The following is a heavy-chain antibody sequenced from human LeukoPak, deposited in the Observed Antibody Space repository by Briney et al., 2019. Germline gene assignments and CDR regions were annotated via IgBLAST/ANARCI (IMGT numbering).Heavy chain of an antibody. CDR1: GDSISSEYF. D-gene: IGHD3-3*01. J-gene: IGHJ3*02. CDR3: ARIRGYDTTRDAFNI. V-gene: IGHV4-38-2*01. Sequence: SETLSLTCSVSGDSISSEYFWGWIRQPPGKGLEYIGTVHHGGNIYYNLSLKSRLTISLDTSKNQFSLRLTSVTAADTAVYFCARIRGYDTTRDAFNIWGQGTMVTVSS. CDR2: VHHGGNI.